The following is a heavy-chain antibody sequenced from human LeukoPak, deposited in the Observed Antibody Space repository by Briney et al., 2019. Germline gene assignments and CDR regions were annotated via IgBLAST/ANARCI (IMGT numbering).Heavy chain of an antibody. CDR1: GFSFNSHW. CDR3: ARAYSSTWYDSPLDY. V-gene: IGHV3-7*02. CDR2: INQDGGEK. J-gene: IGHJ4*02. D-gene: IGHD6-13*01. Sequence: PGGSLRFSCVASGFSFNSHWMSWVRQAPGKGLEWVANINQDGGEKYYVDSAKGRFTISRENAKNSFYLQMNSLRAGDTAVYYCARAYSSTWYDSPLDYWGQGTLVTVSS.